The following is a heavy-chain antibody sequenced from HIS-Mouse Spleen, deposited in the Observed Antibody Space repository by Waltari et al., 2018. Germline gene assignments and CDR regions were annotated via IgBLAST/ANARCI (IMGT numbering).Heavy chain of an antibody. CDR1: GSTFSAYG. V-gene: IGHV3-7*01. CDR3: AIDRYWYFDL. CDR2: IKQEGSAK. J-gene: IGHJ2*01. Sequence: EVQLVASGGGLVQPGGSLSLPCAASGSTFSAYGLRWVRQAPGKGLEWVAKIKQEGSAKYYVDSVKGAFTISRDNAKNSLYLQMNSLRAEDTAVYYYAIDRYWYFDLWGRGTLVTVSS.